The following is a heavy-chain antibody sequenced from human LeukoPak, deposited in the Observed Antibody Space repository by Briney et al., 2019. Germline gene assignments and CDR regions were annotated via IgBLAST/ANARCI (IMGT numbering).Heavy chain of an antibody. Sequence: SETLSLTYTVSGGSISSSSYYWGWIRQPPGKGLEWIGSIYYSGSTYYNPSLKSRVTISVDTSKNQFSLKLSSVTAADTAMYYCARNRYYYGSGSYGVPNWFDPWGQGTLVTVSS. D-gene: IGHD3-10*01. CDR1: GGSISSSSYY. CDR2: IYYSGST. CDR3: ARNRYYYGSGSYGVPNWFDP. V-gene: IGHV4-39*01. J-gene: IGHJ5*02.